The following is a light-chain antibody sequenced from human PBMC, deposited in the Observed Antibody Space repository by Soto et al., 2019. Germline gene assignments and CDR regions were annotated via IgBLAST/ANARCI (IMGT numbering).Light chain of an antibody. Sequence: DLQTTQSPCTLSKYVVARVTLTWWASQSISSWLAWYQQKPGKAPKLLIYHAYSLESGVPSRFSGSGSGTEFTLTISSLQPDDFATYYCQHYNSYSEACGQGTTGDIK. CDR1: QSISSW. CDR2: HAY. V-gene: IGKV1-5*01. J-gene: IGKJ1*01. CDR3: QHYNSYSEA.